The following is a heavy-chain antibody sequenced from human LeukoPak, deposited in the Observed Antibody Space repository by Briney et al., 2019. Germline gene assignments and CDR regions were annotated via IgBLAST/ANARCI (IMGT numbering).Heavy chain of an antibody. J-gene: IGHJ6*03. CDR1: GGSISSYY. V-gene: IGHV4-59*01. CDR2: IYYSGST. CDR3: ASVDYSNSFYYYYYMDV. Sequence: SETLSLTCTVSGGSISSYYWSWIRQPPGKGLEWIGYIYYSGSTNYNPSLKSRVTISVDTSKNQFSLKLSSVTAADTAVYYCASVDYSNSFYYYYYMDVWGKGTTVTVSS. D-gene: IGHD4-11*01.